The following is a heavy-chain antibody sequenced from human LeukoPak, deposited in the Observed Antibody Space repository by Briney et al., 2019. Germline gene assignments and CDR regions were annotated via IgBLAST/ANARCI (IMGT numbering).Heavy chain of an antibody. V-gene: IGHV3-21*01. Sequence: GGCLRLSCAASGFIFSSYSMNWVRQAPGKGLEWVSSINPAGTSTFHADSVKGRFTISRDNTENSLYMQMDSLRDEDTAMYYCVRDFLGESGAGGPWGQGTLVTVSS. CDR1: GFIFSSYS. D-gene: IGHD3-10*01. J-gene: IGHJ5*02. CDR3: VRDFLGESGAGGP. CDR2: INPAGTST.